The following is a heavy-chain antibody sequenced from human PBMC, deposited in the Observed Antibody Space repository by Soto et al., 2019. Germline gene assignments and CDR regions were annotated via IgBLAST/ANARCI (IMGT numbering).Heavy chain of an antibody. V-gene: IGHV1-2*02. CDR1: GYTFTGYY. D-gene: IGHD7-27*01. Sequence: ASVKVSCKASGYTFTGYYIHWVRQAPGQGLEWMGSISPHSGGPNYAQRFQGRATMTRDTSMTTVYMEMSGLTSDDTAVYYCAREEQTGANYYLDYWGQGTLVTVSS. J-gene: IGHJ4*02. CDR3: AREEQTGANYYLDY. CDR2: ISPHSGGP.